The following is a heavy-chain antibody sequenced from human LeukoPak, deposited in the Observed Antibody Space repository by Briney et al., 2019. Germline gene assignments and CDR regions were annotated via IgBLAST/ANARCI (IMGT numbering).Heavy chain of an antibody. CDR1: GFTFSNAW. CDR3: AKEPIGSGGFSAY. Sequence: GGSLRLSCAASGFTFSNAWMSWVRQAPGKGLEWVGRIKSKTDGGTTDYAAPVKGRFTISRDDSKNTLYLQMNSLRTEDTAVYYCAKEPIGSGGFSAYWGQGTLVTVSS. D-gene: IGHD5-12*01. CDR2: IKSKTDGGTT. V-gene: IGHV3-15*01. J-gene: IGHJ4*02.